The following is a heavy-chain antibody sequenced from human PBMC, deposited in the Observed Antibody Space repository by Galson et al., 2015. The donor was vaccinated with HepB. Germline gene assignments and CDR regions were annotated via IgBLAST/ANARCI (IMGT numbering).Heavy chain of an antibody. CDR3: ARAHCSSTSCYINYYYYGMDV. CDR2: IIPIFGTA. J-gene: IGHJ6*02. D-gene: IGHD2-2*02. CDR1: GGTFSSYA. V-gene: IGHV1-69*13. Sequence: SVKVSCKASGGTFSSYAISWVRQAPGQGLEWMGGIIPIFGTANYAQKFQGRVTITADESTSTAYMELSSLRSEDTAVYYCARAHCSSTSCYINYYYYGMDVWGQGTTVTVSS.